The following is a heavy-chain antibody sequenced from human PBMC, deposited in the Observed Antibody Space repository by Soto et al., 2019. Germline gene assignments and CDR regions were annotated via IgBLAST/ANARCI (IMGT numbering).Heavy chain of an antibody. Sequence: GGSLRLSCAASGFTFSSYGMHWVRQAPGKGLEWVAVISYDGSNKYYADSVKGRFTISRDNSKNTLYLQMNSLRAEDTAVYYCAKDGGSYSVGYYGMDVWGQGTTVTVSS. CDR1: GFTFSSYG. J-gene: IGHJ6*02. V-gene: IGHV3-30*18. CDR2: ISYDGSNK. CDR3: AKDGGSYSVGYYGMDV. D-gene: IGHD1-26*01.